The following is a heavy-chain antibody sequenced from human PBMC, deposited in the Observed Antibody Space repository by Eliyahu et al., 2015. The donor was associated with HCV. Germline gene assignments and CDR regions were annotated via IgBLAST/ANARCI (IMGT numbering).Heavy chain of an antibody. CDR1: GFSLSTSGVG. CDR3: AHLRYFDCLFDY. D-gene: IGHD3-9*01. J-gene: IGHJ4*02. V-gene: IGHV2-5*01. Sequence: QITLKESGPTLVKPTQTLTLTCXFSGFSLSTSGVGVXWIRQPPGKALXWLXLIYWNDDKRYSXSLKSRLTITKDXSKNQVVLTMTNMDPVDTATYYCAHLRYFDCLFDYWGQGTLVTVSS. CDR2: IYWNDDK.